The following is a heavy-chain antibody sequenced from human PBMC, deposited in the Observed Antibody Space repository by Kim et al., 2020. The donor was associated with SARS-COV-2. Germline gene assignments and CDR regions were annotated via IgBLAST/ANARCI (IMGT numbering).Heavy chain of an antibody. CDR1: GFSFTTAW. Sequence: GGSLRLSCAASGFSFTTAWMSWVRQAPGKGPEWVGRIQSKGSGGTTDYAAPVKGRFSISRDDSQNKAYLQMNSLKTEDTGVYYCQWWYYGYSQDWGKSTLVTVSS. CDR3: QWWYYGYSQD. CDR2: IQSKGSGGTT. D-gene: IGHD2-15*01. J-gene: IGHJ1*01. V-gene: IGHV3-15*01.